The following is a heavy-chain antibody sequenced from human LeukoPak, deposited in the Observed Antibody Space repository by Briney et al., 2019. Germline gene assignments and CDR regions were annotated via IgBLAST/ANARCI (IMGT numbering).Heavy chain of an antibody. CDR3: ARDLGGIAVAGTKMDV. V-gene: IGHV3-21*01. Sequence: GGSLRLSCAASGFTFSSYSMNWVRQAPGKGLEWVSSISSSSSYIYYADSVKGRFTISRDNAKNSLYPQMNSLRAEDTAVYYCARDLGGIAVAGTKMDVWGKGTTVTVSS. D-gene: IGHD6-19*01. CDR1: GFTFSSYS. J-gene: IGHJ6*04. CDR2: ISSSSSYI.